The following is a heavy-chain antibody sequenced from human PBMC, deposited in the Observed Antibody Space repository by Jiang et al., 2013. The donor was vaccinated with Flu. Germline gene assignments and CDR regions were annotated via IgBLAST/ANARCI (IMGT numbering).Heavy chain of an antibody. J-gene: IGHJ4*02. CDR1: GYTFTSYA. V-gene: IGHV7-4-1*02. CDR2: INTNTGNP. D-gene: IGHD3-22*01. Sequence: QSGSELKKPGASVKVSCKASGYTFTSYAVNWVRQAPGQGLEWMGWINTNTGNPTFAQGFTGRFVFSLDTSISTAYLQITSLKAEDTAVYYCARVGEASDTSGYCDYWGQGTLVTVS. CDR3: ARVGEASDTSGYCDY.